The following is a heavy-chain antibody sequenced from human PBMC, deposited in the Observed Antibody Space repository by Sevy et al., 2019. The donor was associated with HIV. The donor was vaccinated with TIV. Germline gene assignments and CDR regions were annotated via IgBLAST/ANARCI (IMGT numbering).Heavy chain of an antibody. Sequence: GGSPRLSCAASGFTFSDYYMSWIRQAPGKGLEWVSYISSSSSYTDYADSVKGRFTISRDNAKNSLYLQMNSLRAEDTAVYYGARAGIMITFGGVIANDAFDIWGQGTMVTVSS. J-gene: IGHJ3*02. V-gene: IGHV3-11*06. CDR1: GFTFSDYY. CDR2: ISSSSSYT. D-gene: IGHD3-16*02. CDR3: ARAGIMITFGGVIANDAFDI.